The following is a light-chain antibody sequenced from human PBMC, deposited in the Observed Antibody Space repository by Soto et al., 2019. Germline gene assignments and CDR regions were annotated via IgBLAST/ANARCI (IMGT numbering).Light chain of an antibody. J-gene: IGKJ4*01. CDR3: QQRGNWPLT. CDR2: DAS. CDR1: QLISNY. Sequence: EIMLTQSPATLSLSPGETATLSCRANQLISNYLAWYQQKPGQAPRLLIYDASNRATGIPARFSGSWSGTDFTLTISILAPEDFAVYYCQQRGNWPLTFGGGTKVEI. V-gene: IGKV3-11*01.